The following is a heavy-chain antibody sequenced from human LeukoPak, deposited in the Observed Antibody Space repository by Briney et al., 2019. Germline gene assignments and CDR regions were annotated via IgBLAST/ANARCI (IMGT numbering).Heavy chain of an antibody. CDR2: IYYSGST. J-gene: IGHJ4*02. CDR1: GGSISSSSYY. CDR3: ARLIPSYYDFWSGPYFFDY. V-gene: IGHV4-39*01. D-gene: IGHD3-3*01. Sequence: PSETLSLTCTVSGGSISSSSYYWGWIRQPPGKGLEWIGSIYYSGSTYYNPSLKSRVTISVDTSKNQFSLKLSSVTAADTAVYYCARLIPSYYDFWSGPYFFDYWGQGTLVTVSS.